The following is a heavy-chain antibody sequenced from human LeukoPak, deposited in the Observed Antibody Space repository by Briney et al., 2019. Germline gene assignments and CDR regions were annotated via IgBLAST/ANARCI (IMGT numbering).Heavy chain of an antibody. D-gene: IGHD2-2*02. J-gene: IGHJ4*02. V-gene: IGHV3-33*08. CDR1: GFTFDDYA. Sequence: PGRSLRVSCAASGFTFDDYAMHWVRQAPGKGLEWVAVIWYDGSNKYYADSVKGRFTISRDNSKNTLYLQMNSLRAEDTAVYYCARGPPLVVPAAIPTYYFDYWGQGTLVTVSS. CDR3: ARGPPLVVPAAIPTYYFDY. CDR2: IWYDGSNK.